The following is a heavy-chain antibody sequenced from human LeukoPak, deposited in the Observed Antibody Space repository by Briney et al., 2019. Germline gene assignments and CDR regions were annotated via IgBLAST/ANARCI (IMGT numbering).Heavy chain of an antibody. CDR1: GFTFGSYE. CDR3: AREDGDAFDI. CDR2: IGSSGGSR. Sequence: PGGSLRLSCAASGFTFGSYEMDWVRRAPGKGLEWVSYIGSSGGSRYYADSVKGRFTSSRDNAKNSLYLQMNSLRVEDTAVYYCAREDGDAFDIWGQGTMVSVSS. D-gene: IGHD5-24*01. J-gene: IGHJ3*02. V-gene: IGHV3-48*03.